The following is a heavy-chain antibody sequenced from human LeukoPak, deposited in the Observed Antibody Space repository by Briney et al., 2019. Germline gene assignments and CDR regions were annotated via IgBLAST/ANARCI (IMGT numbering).Heavy chain of an antibody. Sequence: GASVKVSCKASGYTFTSYGISWVRQAPGQGLEWMGWISAYNGNTNYAQKLQGRVTMTTDTSTSTAYMELRSLRSDDTAVYYCARDIRGSATANSNWFDPWGQGTLVTVSS. V-gene: IGHV1-18*01. CDR2: ISAYNGNT. CDR1: GYTFTSYG. J-gene: IGHJ5*02. CDR3: ARDIRGSATANSNWFDP. D-gene: IGHD3-10*01.